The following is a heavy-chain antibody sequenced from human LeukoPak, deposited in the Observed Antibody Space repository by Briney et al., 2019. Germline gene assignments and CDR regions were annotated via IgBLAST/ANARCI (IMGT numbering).Heavy chain of an antibody. CDR1: EFTFTDYY. CDR2: ISISGTTV. D-gene: IGHD3-10*01. J-gene: IGHJ4*02. V-gene: IGHV3-11*01. Sequence: GGSLRLSCAASEFTFTDYYMSWIRQAPGKGLEWLSYISISGTTVYYADSVKGRFTISRDNAKNSLYLQMNSLRAEDTAVYCCARGGGYGSGSHYYFDYWGQGTLVTVSS. CDR3: ARGGGYGSGSHYYFDY.